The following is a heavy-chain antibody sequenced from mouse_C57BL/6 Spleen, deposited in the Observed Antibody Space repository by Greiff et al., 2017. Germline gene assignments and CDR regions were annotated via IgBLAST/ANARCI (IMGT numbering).Heavy chain of an antibody. CDR2: IWSGGST. V-gene: IGHV2-2*01. CDR1: GFSLTSYG. J-gene: IGHJ3*01. Sequence: QVQLQQSGPGLVQPSQSLSITCTVSGFSLTSYGVHWVRQSPGKGLEWLGVIWSGGSTDYNAAFISRLSISKDNSKSQVFFKMNSLQADDTAIYYCARSSYSNWFAYWGQGTLVTVSA. CDR3: ARSSYSNWFAY. D-gene: IGHD2-5*01.